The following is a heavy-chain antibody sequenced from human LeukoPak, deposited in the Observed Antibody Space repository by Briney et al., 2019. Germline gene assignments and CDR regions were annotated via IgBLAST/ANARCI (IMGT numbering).Heavy chain of an antibody. V-gene: IGHV4-4*07. Sequence: PSETLSLTCTVSGGSISSYYWSWIRQPAGEGLEWIGHIYTSGSTNYNPSLKSRVTMSVDTSKNRISLKVSSVTAADTAVYYCARVGATATAYFDYWGQGTLVTVSS. J-gene: IGHJ4*02. D-gene: IGHD5-18*01. CDR1: GGSISSYY. CDR3: ARVGATATAYFDY. CDR2: IYTSGST.